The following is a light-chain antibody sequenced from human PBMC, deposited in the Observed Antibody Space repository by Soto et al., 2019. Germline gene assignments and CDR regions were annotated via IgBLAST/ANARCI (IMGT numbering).Light chain of an antibody. Sequence: EIVLTQSPGTLSLSPGERATLSCRASQSLSNNYLAWFQQKPGQAPRLLIYGASSRSTGIPDRFSGSGSGTDFTLTISRLEPADFAVYFCQQYGSSPSTFGQGTKVEIK. CDR2: GAS. J-gene: IGKJ2*01. CDR3: QQYGSSPST. V-gene: IGKV3-20*01. CDR1: QSLSNNY.